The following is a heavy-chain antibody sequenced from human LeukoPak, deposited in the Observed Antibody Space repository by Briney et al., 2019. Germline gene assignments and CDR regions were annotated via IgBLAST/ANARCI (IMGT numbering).Heavy chain of an antibody. Sequence: PGGSLRLSCAASGFTFSSYEMNWVRQAPGKGLEWVAYITSSGRIIYYADSVKGRFTISRDNTKNSLYLQMNSLRAEDTAVYYCASTGGDGSGTYDYYYFGMDVWGQGTTVTVSS. CDR3: ASTGGDGSGTYDYYYFGMDV. CDR2: ITSSGRII. J-gene: IGHJ6*02. D-gene: IGHD3-10*01. V-gene: IGHV3-48*03. CDR1: GFTFSSYE.